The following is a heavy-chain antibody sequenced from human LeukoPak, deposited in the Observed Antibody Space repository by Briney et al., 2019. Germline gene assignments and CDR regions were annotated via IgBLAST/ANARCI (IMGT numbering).Heavy chain of an antibody. Sequence: GGSLRLSCAASGFTFSSYAMSWVRQAPGKGLEWVSAISGSGGSTYYADSVKGRFTISRDNSKNTLYLQMNSLRVEDTAIYYCAKDRRGGSYPFDSWGQGTLVTVSS. V-gene: IGHV3-23*01. J-gene: IGHJ4*02. D-gene: IGHD1-26*01. CDR1: GFTFSSYA. CDR2: ISGSGGST. CDR3: AKDRRGGSYPFDS.